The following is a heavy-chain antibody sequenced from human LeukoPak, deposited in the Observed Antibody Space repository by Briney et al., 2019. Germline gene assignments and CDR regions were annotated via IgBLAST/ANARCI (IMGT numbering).Heavy chain of an antibody. V-gene: IGHV4-59*01. D-gene: IGHD3-3*01. CDR3: VTGYYEPFDN. CDR1: GASLSSYY. CDR2: ISDTGKT. Sequence: PSETLSLTCSVSGASLSSYYWGWLRQSPGKGLEWLGYISDTGKTHYNPSLKSRGTLSLDTSKNQFSLRLTSVTAADTAVYYCVTGYYEPFDNWGQGGLVTVSS. J-gene: IGHJ4*02.